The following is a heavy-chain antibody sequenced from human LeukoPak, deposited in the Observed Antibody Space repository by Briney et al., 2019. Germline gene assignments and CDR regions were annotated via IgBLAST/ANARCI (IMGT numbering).Heavy chain of an antibody. CDR2: IYRDGSTT. D-gene: IGHD5-18*01. J-gene: IGHJ5*02. CDR3: AKGDSAMVFAH. V-gene: IGHV3-74*01. CDR1: GFGFSRYW. Sequence: GGSLRLACAASGFGFSRYWMHWVRQAPGTGLKWVSRIYRDGSTTDYADSVKGRFTISRDNSKNTLYLQMNSLRAEDTAVYYCAKGDSAMVFAHWGQGTLVTVSS.